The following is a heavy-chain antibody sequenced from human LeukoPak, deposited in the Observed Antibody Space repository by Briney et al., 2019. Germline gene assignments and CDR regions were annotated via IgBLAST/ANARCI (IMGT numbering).Heavy chain of an antibody. CDR2: INHSGST. J-gene: IGHJ3*02. D-gene: IGHD5-18*01. CDR1: GFTFSSYA. Sequence: GSLRLSCTASGFTFSSYAMSWVRQAPGKGLEWIGEINHSGSTNYNPSLKSRVTISVDTSKNQFSLKLSSVTAADTAVYYCARGSIRGYSYGYHDAFDIWGQGTMVTVSS. V-gene: IGHV4-34*01. CDR3: ARGSIRGYSYGYHDAFDI.